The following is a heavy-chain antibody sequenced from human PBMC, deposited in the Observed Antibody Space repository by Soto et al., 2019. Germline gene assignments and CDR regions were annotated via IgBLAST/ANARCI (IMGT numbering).Heavy chain of an antibody. V-gene: IGHV3-23*01. Sequence: GGSLRLSCAASGFTFSSYAMSWVRQAPGKGLEWVSAISGSGGSTYYADSVKGRFTISRDNSKNTLYLQMNSLRAEDTAVYYCASPRGRGSGYYYSPFDYWGQGTLVTVSS. J-gene: IGHJ4*02. CDR1: GFTFSSYA. CDR2: ISGSGGST. CDR3: ASPRGRGSGYYYSPFDY. D-gene: IGHD3-22*01.